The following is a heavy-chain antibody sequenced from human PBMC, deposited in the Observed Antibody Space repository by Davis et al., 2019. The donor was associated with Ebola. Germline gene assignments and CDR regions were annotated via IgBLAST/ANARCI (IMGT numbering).Heavy chain of an antibody. D-gene: IGHD3-3*01. CDR2: INHSGST. CDR1: GGSFSGYY. CDR3: ARGYDFWSGYYRLRNGMDV. V-gene: IGHV4-34*01. Sequence: MPSETLSLTCAVYGGSFSGYYWSWIRQPPGKGLEWIGEINHSGSTNYNPSLKSRVTISVDTSKNQFSLKLSSVTAADTAVYYCARGYDFWSGYYRLRNGMDVWGQGTTVTVSS. J-gene: IGHJ6*02.